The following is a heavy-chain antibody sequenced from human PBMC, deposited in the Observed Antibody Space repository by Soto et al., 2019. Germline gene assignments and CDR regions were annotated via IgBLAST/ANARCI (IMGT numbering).Heavy chain of an antibody. V-gene: IGHV3-30*18. CDR3: TKDPWLDY. CDR2: ISYHGTYK. J-gene: IGHJ4*02. Sequence: QVQLVESGGGVVQPGRSLRLSCAASGFTFSSYGMHWVRQAPGKGLEWVAVISYHGTYKYYADSVKGRFTISRDNSKNTLFLQMSSVRAEDTAVDYCTKDPWLDYWGQGTLVTVSS. CDR1: GFTFSSYG.